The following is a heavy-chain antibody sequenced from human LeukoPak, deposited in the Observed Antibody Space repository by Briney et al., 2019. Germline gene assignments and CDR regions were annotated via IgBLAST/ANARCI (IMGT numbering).Heavy chain of an antibody. D-gene: IGHD6-19*01. CDR2: INHSGST. CDR1: GGSFSGYY. J-gene: IGHJ3*02. V-gene: IGHV4-34*01. CDR3: ARVAVAGGSDAFDI. Sequence: PSETLSLTCAVYGGSFSGYYWSWIRQPPGKGLEWIGEINHSGSTNYNPSLKSRVTISVDTPKNQFSLKLSSVTAADTAVYYCARVAVAGGSDAFDIWGQGTMVTVSS.